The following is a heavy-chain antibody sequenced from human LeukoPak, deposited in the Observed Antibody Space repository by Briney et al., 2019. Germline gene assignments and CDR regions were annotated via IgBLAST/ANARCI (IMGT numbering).Heavy chain of an antibody. D-gene: IGHD1-26*01. CDR1: GFMFSSYA. J-gene: IGHJ4*02. Sequence: GGSLRLSCAASGFMFSSYAMSWVRQAPGKGLEWVSSISSSSSYIYYADSVKGRFTISRDNAKNSLYLQMNSLRAEDTAVYYCARVPIVGASPFDYWGQGTLVTVSS. V-gene: IGHV3-21*01. CDR3: ARVPIVGASPFDY. CDR2: ISSSSSYI.